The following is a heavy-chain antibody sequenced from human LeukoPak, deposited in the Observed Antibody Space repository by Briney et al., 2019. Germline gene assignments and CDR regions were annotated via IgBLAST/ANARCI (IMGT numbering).Heavy chain of an antibody. CDR1: GDSVSGNGAA. Sequence: SQTLSLTCAISGDSVSGNGAARNWIRQSPSRGLEWLGRTYYRSKWNSDFAVSVKGRITINPDTSKNQFSLQLNSVTPEDTAVYYCARDPYYGSGRAGYYGMDVWGQGTTVTVSS. V-gene: IGHV6-1*01. J-gene: IGHJ6*02. CDR3: ARDPYYGSGRAGYYGMDV. CDR2: TYYRSKWNS. D-gene: IGHD3-10*01.